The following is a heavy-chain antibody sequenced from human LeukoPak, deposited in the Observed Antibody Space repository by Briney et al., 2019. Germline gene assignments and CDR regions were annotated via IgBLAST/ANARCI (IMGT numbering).Heavy chain of an antibody. CDR1: GYTFSGYY. CDR3: ARDTYGGSYFPLPY. J-gene: IGHJ4*02. CDR2: LSPKSGAT. Sequence: GASVKVSCKASGYTFSGYYVHWVRQAPGQGLEWMGWLSPKSGATKYAQKFQGRVTLTRDLSLSTAYMELNSLTSDDTAVYYCARDTYGGSYFPLPYWGQGAQVTVSS. V-gene: IGHV1-2*02. D-gene: IGHD1-26*01.